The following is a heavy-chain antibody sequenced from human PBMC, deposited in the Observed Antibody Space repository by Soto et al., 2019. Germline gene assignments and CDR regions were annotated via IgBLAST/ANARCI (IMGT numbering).Heavy chain of an antibody. V-gene: IGHV3-23*01. D-gene: IGHD3-3*01. Sequence: EVQLLESGGDLVQPGGSLRLSCAASGFTFSSYAMSWVRQAPGKGLEWVSAISGSGGSTYYADSVKGRFTISRDNSKNTLYLQMNSLRAEDTAVYYCAKAARITIFGVVIIETRALYYFDYWGQGTLVTVSS. CDR2: ISGSGGST. CDR1: GFTFSSYA. CDR3: AKAARITIFGVVIIETRALYYFDY. J-gene: IGHJ4*02.